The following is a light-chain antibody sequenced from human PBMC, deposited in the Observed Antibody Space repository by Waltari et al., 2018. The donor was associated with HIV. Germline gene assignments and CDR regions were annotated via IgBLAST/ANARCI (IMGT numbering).Light chain of an antibody. CDR3: LLSYSGVRV. Sequence: QAVVTQEPSLTVSPGGTVTLTCGSSTGPVTSSLYPYWFQQRPGQAPRKLIYDTNNKHSLTSARFSGSLLGGKAALTLSGAQSEDEADYYCLLSYSGVRVFGGGTKLTVL. V-gene: IGLV7-46*01. CDR2: DTN. CDR1: TGPVTSSLY. J-gene: IGLJ3*02.